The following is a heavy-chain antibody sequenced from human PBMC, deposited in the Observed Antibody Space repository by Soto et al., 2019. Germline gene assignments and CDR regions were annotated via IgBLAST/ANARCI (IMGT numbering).Heavy chain of an antibody. V-gene: IGHV3-23*01. CDR1: GFTFSSYA. CDR3: ARGVVVGLTAPDY. J-gene: IGHJ4*02. Sequence: EVQLLESGGGLVQPGGSLRLSCAASGFTFSSYAMSWVRQAPGKGLEWVSAISGSGGSTYYADSVKGRFTISRDNSKNTLYLQMNSLRAEDTAVYYCARGVVVGLTAPDYWGQGTLVTVSS. D-gene: IGHD3-22*01. CDR2: ISGSGGST.